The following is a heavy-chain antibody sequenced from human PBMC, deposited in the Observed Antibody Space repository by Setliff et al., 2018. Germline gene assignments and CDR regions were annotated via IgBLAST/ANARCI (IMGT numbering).Heavy chain of an antibody. Sequence: SVKVSCKASGYTFTSYAMHWVRQAPGQRLEWMGWINAGNGNTKYSQKFQGRVTITRDTSASTTYMELSSLSSEDTAGYYCARYPPTSTYYDFWSGYSYYFDYWGQGTLVTVSS. CDR1: GYTFTSYA. D-gene: IGHD3-3*01. J-gene: IGHJ4*02. V-gene: IGHV1-3*01. CDR2: INAGNGNT. CDR3: ARYPPTSTYYDFWSGYSYYFDY.